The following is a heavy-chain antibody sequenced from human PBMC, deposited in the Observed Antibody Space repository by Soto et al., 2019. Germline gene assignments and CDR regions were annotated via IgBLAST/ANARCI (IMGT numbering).Heavy chain of an antibody. Sequence: ASLKVSCKASGYTFTGYYMHWVRQAPGQGLEWMGWINPNSGGTNYAQKFQGWVTMTRDTSISTAYMELSRLRSDDTAVYYCARDMGIVATYYYYGMDVWGQGTTVTVSS. CDR1: GYTFTGYY. J-gene: IGHJ6*02. CDR2: INPNSGGT. D-gene: IGHD5-12*01. V-gene: IGHV1-2*04. CDR3: ARDMGIVATYYYYGMDV.